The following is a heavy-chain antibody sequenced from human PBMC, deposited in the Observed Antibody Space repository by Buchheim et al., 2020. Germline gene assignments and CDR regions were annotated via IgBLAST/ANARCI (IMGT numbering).Heavy chain of an antibody. D-gene: IGHD3-10*01. CDR1: GFTFNSFG. J-gene: IGHJ6*02. CDR2: ISYDGSNK. V-gene: IGHV3-30*18. CDR3: AEGRLLFGESGTGGLDV. Sequence: QVQLVESGGGVVQPGRSLRLSCAASGFTFNSFGMHWVRQAPGKGLEWVALISYDGSNKYYGDAVKGRFNVSRDNPKNTLYLQMNRLGAEDTAVYYWAEGRLLFGESGTGGLDVWGQGTT.